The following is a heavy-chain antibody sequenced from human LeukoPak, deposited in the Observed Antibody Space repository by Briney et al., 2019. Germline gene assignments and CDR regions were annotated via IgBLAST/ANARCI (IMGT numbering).Heavy chain of an antibody. V-gene: IGHV3-23*01. CDR2: ISGSGSGGST. J-gene: IGHJ1*01. CDR1: GFTFSSSA. CDR3: ARGGKRAVAGTRSPQYFQH. D-gene: IGHD6-19*01. Sequence: GGSLRLSCAASGFTFSSSAMSWVRQAPGKGLEWVSSISGSGSGGSTYYADSVKGRFTISRDNSKNTLYLQMNSLRAEDTAVYYCARGGKRAVAGTRSPQYFQHWGQGALVTVSS.